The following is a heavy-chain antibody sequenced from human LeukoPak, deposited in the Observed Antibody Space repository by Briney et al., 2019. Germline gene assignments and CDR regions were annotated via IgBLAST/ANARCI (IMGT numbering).Heavy chain of an antibody. CDR3: AKSYYDSSGYYPIGYNWFDP. D-gene: IGHD3-22*01. CDR1: GFTFSSYA. CDR2: ISGSGGST. Sequence: GGSLRLSCAASGFTFSSYAMSWVRQAPGKGLEWVSAISGSGGSTYYAASVKGRFTISRDNSKNTLYLQMNSLRAEDTAVYYCAKSYYDSSGYYPIGYNWFDPWGQGTLVTVSS. V-gene: IGHV3-23*01. J-gene: IGHJ5*02.